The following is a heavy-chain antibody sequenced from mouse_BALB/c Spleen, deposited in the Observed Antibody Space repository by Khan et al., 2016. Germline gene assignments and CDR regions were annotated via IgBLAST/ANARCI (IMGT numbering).Heavy chain of an antibody. Sequence: QVQLKQSGAELMKPGASVKISCKATGYTFSSFWIEWVKQRPGHGLEWIGEILPGSGSTNYNEKFKGQATFTADTSSNTAYMQLSSLTSEDSSVYYGARVVRQGPWFAYWGQGTLVTVSA. D-gene: IGHD1-1*02. CDR2: ILPGSGST. J-gene: IGHJ3*01. V-gene: IGHV1-9*01. CDR3: ARVVRQGPWFAY. CDR1: GYTFSSFW.